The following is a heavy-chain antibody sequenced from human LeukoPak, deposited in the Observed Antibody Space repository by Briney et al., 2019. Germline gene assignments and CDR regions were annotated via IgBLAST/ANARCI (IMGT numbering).Heavy chain of an antibody. CDR3: ARDSGYDFWSGYISQHNWFDP. D-gene: IGHD3-3*01. J-gene: IGHJ5*02. CDR1: GGSIGSYY. Sequence: PSETLSLTCTVSGGSIGSYYWSWIRQPAGKGLEWIGRIYTSGSTNYNPSLKSRVTMSVDTSKNQFSLKLSSVTAADTAVYYCARDSGYDFWSGYISQHNWFDPWGQGTLVTVSS. V-gene: IGHV4-4*07. CDR2: IYTSGST.